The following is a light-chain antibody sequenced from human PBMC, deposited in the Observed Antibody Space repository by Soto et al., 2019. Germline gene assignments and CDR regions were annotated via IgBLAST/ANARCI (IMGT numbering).Light chain of an antibody. V-gene: IGKV3-20*01. J-gene: IGKJ4*01. CDR3: QQYGSSLLT. CDR1: QSVSSSY. CDR2: GAS. Sequence: EIVLTQSPGTLSLSPGGRATLSCRASQSVSSSYLAWYQQKPGQTPRLLIYGASIRATGIPERFSGSGSGTDFTLTISSLEPEDFAVYYCQQYGSSLLTFGGGTKVEVK.